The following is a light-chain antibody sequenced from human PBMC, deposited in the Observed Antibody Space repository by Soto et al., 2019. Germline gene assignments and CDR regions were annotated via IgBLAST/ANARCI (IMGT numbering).Light chain of an antibody. Sequence: EIVLTQSPATLSLSPGERATLSCRASRSVSSYFAWYQQKPGQAPRLLMYDASNRTTGIPARFRGIESGTDLNLTISRLEPEDFAVYYCQQRSNWPPGLTFGGETNVEIK. V-gene: IGKV3-11*01. CDR2: DAS. CDR1: RSVSSY. CDR3: QQRSNWPPGLT. J-gene: IGKJ4*01.